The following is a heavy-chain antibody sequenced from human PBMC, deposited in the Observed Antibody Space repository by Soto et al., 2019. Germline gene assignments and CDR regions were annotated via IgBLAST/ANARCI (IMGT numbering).Heavy chain of an antibody. CDR2: ISSSSTI. Sequence: PGGSLRLSCAASGFTFSSYSMNWVRQAPGKGLEWVSYISSSSTIYYADSVKGRFTISRDNAKNSLYLQMNSLRAEDTAVYYCARDPPYDYWGQGTLVTVSS. V-gene: IGHV3-48*01. CDR3: ARDPPYDY. CDR1: GFTFSSYS. J-gene: IGHJ4*02.